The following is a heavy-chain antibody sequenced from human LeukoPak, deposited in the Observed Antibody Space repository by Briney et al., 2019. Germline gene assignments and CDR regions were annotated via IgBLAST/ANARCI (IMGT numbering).Heavy chain of an antibody. CDR3: ARAVAVYSFDY. J-gene: IGHJ4*02. D-gene: IGHD6-19*01. V-gene: IGHV4-59*01. CDR1: GCSLSSYY. CDR2: IYYSGCT. Sequence: SGTLSLTCMVSGCSLSSYYWSWLRQPPAKELAWIGYIYYSGCTNYIPSLQSRVTISVCTSKNQYSLKLSSVTAADTAGYYCARAVAVYSFDYWGQGNLVTVSS.